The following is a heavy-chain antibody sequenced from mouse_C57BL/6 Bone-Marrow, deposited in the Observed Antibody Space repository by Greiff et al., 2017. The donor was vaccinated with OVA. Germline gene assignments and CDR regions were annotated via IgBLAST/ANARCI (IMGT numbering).Heavy chain of an antibody. Sequence: QVQLQQSGAELARPGASVKLSCKASGYTFTSYGISWVKQRTGQGLEWIGEIYPRSGNTYYNEKFKGKATLTADKSSSTAYMELRSLTSEDSAVYFCARRGIFITTVVGPFAYWGQGTLVTVSA. CDR3: ARRGIFITTVVGPFAY. CDR1: GYTFTSYG. CDR2: IYPRSGNT. D-gene: IGHD1-1*01. J-gene: IGHJ3*01. V-gene: IGHV1-81*01.